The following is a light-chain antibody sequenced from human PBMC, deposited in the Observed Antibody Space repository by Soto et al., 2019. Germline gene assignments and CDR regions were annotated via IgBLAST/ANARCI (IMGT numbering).Light chain of an antibody. Sequence: DIQMTQSPSTLSASVGDRVTITCRASQSISSWLAWYQQKPGKAPKLLIYDASSLESGVPSRFRGSGSGTEFTLTISRLQADDFASYYCQQYNSYWTFGQGTKVEIK. CDR3: QQYNSYWT. CDR2: DAS. J-gene: IGKJ1*01. CDR1: QSISSW. V-gene: IGKV1-5*01.